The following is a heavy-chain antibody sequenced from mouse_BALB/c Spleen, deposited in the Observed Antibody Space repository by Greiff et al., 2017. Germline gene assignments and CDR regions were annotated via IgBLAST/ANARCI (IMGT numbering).Heavy chain of an antibody. CDR2: IWSGGST. CDR1: GFSLTSYG. V-gene: IGHV2-4-1*01. Sequence: VKLQQSGPGLVQPSQSLSITCTVSGFSLTSYGVHWVRQSPGKGLEWLGVIWSGGSTDYNAAFISRLSISKDNSKSQVFFKMNSLQADDTAIYYCARSITTDQHGYAMDYWGQGTSVTVSS. D-gene: IGHD1-1*01. J-gene: IGHJ4*01. CDR3: ARSITTDQHGYAMDY.